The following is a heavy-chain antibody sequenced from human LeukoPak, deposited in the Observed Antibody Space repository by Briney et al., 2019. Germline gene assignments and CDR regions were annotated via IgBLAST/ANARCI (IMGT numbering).Heavy chain of an antibody. D-gene: IGHD3-9*01. CDR2: FDPEDGET. V-gene: IGHV1-24*01. CDR1: GYTLTELS. CDR3: ATGRRYFDWLTTYYFDY. Sequence: GASVKVSCKVSGYTLTELSMHWVRQAPGKGLEWMGGFDPEDGETIYAQTFQGRITMTEDASKDTSYMELSSLRSEDTAVYFCATGRRYFDWLTTYYFDYWGQGTLVTVSS. J-gene: IGHJ4*02.